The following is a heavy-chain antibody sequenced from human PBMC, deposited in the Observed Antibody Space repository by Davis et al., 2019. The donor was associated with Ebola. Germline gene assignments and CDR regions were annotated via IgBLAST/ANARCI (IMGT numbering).Heavy chain of an antibody. CDR2: INPNSGGT. V-gene: IGHV1-2*04. CDR1: GYTFTGYY. D-gene: IGHD3-22*01. J-gene: IGHJ3*02. CDR3: ARMNYYDSSGYYLAGAFDI. Sequence: AASVQVSCKASGYTFTGYYMHWVRQAPGQGLEWMGWINPNSGGTNYAQKFQGWVTMTRDTSISTAYMELSRLRSDDTAVYYCARMNYYDSSGYYLAGAFDIWGQGTMVTVSS.